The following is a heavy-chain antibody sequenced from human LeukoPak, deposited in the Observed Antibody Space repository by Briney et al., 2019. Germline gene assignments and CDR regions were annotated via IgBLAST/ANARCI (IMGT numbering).Heavy chain of an antibody. Sequence: SETMSLTCTVSGGSISSSSYYWGWIRQPPGMGLEWIGTIHYSGSSFYNLSLKSRLTISVDTSKNQFSLKLTSVTTADTAVYYCARNFDYWGQGTLVTVSS. CDR3: ARNFDY. J-gene: IGHJ4*02. CDR2: IHYSGSS. CDR1: GGSISSSSYY. V-gene: IGHV4-39*07.